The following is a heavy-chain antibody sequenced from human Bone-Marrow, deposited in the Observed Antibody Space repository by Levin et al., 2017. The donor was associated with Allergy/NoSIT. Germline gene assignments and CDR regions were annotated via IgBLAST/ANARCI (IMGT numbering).Heavy chain of an antibody. Sequence: LSLTCGVTGLIFSSFEMNWVRQAPGKGLEWISYISISGTSTLYADSVKGRFTISRDDAKSSLYLQMNSLRAEDTAVYYCARGGSSGYHLNAFDVWGQGTMVTVSS. CDR3: ARGGSSGYHLNAFDV. V-gene: IGHV3-48*03. CDR1: GLIFSSFE. J-gene: IGHJ3*01. D-gene: IGHD3-9*01. CDR2: ISISGTST.